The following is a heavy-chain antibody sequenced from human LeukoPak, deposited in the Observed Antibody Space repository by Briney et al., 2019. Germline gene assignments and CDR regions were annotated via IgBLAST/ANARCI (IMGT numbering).Heavy chain of an antibody. V-gene: IGHV1-2*02. D-gene: IGHD1-26*01. CDR3: ARVPRWELLVLDY. CDR2: INPNSGGT. J-gene: IGHJ4*02. Sequence: ASVKVSCKASGYTFTGYYMHWVRQAPGQGLEWMRWINPNSGGTNYAQKFQGRVTMTRDTSISTAYMELSRLRSGDTAVYYCARVPRWELLVLDYWGQGTLVTVSS. CDR1: GYTFTGYY.